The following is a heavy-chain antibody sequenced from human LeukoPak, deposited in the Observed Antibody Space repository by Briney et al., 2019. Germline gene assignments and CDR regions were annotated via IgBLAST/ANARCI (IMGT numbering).Heavy chain of an antibody. V-gene: IGHV3-30*02. CDR2: IRYDGSNK. CDR1: GFTFSSYG. Sequence: AGGSLRLSFTASGFTFSSYGMHWVRQAPGKGLEWVALIRYDGSNKYYADSVRGRFTISRDNSKNTLFVQMSSLRPEDTAVYYCGRDSVFFLTMISTDAFDIWGQGTRVTVSS. J-gene: IGHJ3*02. CDR3: GRDSVFFLTMISTDAFDI. D-gene: IGHD3-22*01.